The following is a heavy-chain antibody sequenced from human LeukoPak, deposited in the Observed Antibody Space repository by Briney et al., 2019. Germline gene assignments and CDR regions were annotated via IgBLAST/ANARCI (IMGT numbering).Heavy chain of an antibody. Sequence: PSETLSLTCAVYGGSFSGYYWSWIRQPPGKGLEWIGEINHSGSTNYNPSLKSRVTISVDTSKNQFSLKLSSVTAADTAVYYCARGVGYCGGDCYEYYYYYYMDVWGKGTTVTISS. CDR3: ARGVGYCGGDCYEYYYYYYMDV. J-gene: IGHJ6*03. V-gene: IGHV4-34*01. CDR1: GGSFSGYY. CDR2: INHSGST. D-gene: IGHD2-21*02.